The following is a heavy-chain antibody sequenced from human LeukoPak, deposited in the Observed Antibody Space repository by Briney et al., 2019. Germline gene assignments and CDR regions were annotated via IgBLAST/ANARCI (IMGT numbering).Heavy chain of an antibody. CDR3: ASLDLGYSSGWYDVDAFDI. Sequence: GGSLRLSCAASGFTFSSYAMSWVRQAPGKGLEWVSAISGSGGSTYYADSVKGRFTISRDNAKNSLYLQMNSLRAEDTAVYYCASLDLGYSSGWYDVDAFDIWGQGTMVTVSS. CDR1: GFTFSSYA. V-gene: IGHV3-23*01. D-gene: IGHD6-19*01. CDR2: ISGSGGST. J-gene: IGHJ3*02.